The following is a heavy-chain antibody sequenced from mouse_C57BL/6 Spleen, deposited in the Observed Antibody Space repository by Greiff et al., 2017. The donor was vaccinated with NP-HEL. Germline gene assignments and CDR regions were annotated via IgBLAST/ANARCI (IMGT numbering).Heavy chain of an antibody. CDR1: GYAFTNYL. V-gene: IGHV1-54*01. J-gene: IGHJ4*01. CDR3: ARSGWLPYAMDY. CDR2: INPGSGGT. Sequence: QVQLQQSGAELVRPGTSVKVSCKASGYAFTNYLIEWVKQRPGQGLEWIGVINPGSGGTNYNEKFKGKATLTADKSSSTAYMQLSSLTSEDSAVYFCARSGWLPYAMDYWGQGTSVTVSS. D-gene: IGHD2-2*01.